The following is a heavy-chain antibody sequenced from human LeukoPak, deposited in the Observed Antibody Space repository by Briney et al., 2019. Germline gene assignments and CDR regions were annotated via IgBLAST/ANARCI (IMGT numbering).Heavy chain of an antibody. CDR1: GFTFSDYD. V-gene: IGHV3-11*04. Sequence: PGGSLRLSCAASGFTFSDYDMSWIRQAQGKGLEWVSYISSSGSTIYYADSVKGRFTISRDSAKNSLYLQMNSLRAEDTAVYYCARGKDTAMVTLDYWGQGTLVTVSS. CDR2: ISSSGSTI. D-gene: IGHD5-18*01. CDR3: ARGKDTAMVTLDY. J-gene: IGHJ4*02.